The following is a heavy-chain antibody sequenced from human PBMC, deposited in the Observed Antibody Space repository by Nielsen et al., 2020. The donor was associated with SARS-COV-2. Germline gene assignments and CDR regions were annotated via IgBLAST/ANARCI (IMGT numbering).Heavy chain of an antibody. Sequence: SETLSLTCSVSGDSISGSDYYWTWIRQPPGKGLEWIGYIYYSGYTSYNPSLKSRVTISVDTSENQSSLELRSVTAADTDVYYCARDAYGDSSFYSYGLVVWGKGTTVAVSS. CDR3: ARDAYGDSSFYSYGLVV. CDR2: IYYSGYT. D-gene: IGHD4-17*01. V-gene: IGHV4-30-4*01. CDR1: GDSISGSDYY. J-gene: IGHJ6*04.